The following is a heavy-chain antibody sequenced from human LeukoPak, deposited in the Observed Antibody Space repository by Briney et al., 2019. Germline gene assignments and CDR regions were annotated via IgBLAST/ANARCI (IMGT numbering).Heavy chain of an antibody. Sequence: GGSLRLSCAASGFTFSSYWMNGARQAPGKGLEWVASINHNGNVNYYVDSVKGRFTISRDNAKNSLYLQMSNLRAEDTAVYFCARGGGLDVWGQGATVTVSS. CDR2: INHNGNVN. V-gene: IGHV3-7*03. CDR1: GFTFSSYW. D-gene: IGHD3-16*01. CDR3: ARGGGLDV. J-gene: IGHJ6*02.